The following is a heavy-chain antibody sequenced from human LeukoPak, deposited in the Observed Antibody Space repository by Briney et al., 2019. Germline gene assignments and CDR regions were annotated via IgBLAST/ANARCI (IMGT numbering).Heavy chain of an antibody. V-gene: IGHV3-21*01. D-gene: IGHD5-18*01. CDR1: GFIFTDYW. CDR2: ISSSSSYI. Sequence: GGSLRLPCAASGFIFTDYWMNWVRQAPGKGLEWVSSISSSSSYIYYADSVKGRFTISRDNAKNSLYLQMNSLRAEDTAVYYCAREMDTAMVTFDYWGQGTLVTVSS. CDR3: AREMDTAMVTFDY. J-gene: IGHJ4*02.